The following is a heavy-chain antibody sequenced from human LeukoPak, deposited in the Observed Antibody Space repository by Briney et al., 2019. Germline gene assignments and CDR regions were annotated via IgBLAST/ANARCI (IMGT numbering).Heavy chain of an antibody. D-gene: IGHD6-19*01. CDR2: ISDSGGST. CDR1: GFTFRNYA. V-gene: IGHV3-23*01. Sequence: GGSLRLSCAASGFTFRNYAMSWVRQAPGKGLEWVSGISDSGGSTYYADSVEGRFTISRDNSKNTLYLQMSSLRVEDTAVYYCAKSASTSGWYFDYWGQGTLVTVSS. J-gene: IGHJ4*02. CDR3: AKSASTSGWYFDY.